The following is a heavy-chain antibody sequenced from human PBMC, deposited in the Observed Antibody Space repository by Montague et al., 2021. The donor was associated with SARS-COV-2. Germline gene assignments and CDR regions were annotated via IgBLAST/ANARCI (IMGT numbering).Heavy chain of an antibody. V-gene: IGHV4-31*03. CDR2: IYYSGST. CDR3: ARDGRRTTVTPRGVITLHYVDY. Sequence: TLSLTCTVSGGSISSGGYYWSWIRQHPGKGLEWIRYIYYSGSTYYNPSLKSRVTISVDTSKNQFSLKLSSVTAADTAVYYCARDGRRTTVTPRGVITLHYVDYWGQGTLVTVSS. D-gene: IGHD4-17*01. J-gene: IGHJ4*02. CDR1: GGSISSGGYY.